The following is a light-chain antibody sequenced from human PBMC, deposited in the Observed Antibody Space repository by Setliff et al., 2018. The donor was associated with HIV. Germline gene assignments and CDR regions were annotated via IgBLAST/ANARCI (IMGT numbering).Light chain of an antibody. CDR1: TSDFPNYDY. J-gene: IGLJ1*01. CDR3: SSYASSGTLMV. V-gene: IGLV2-14*03. CDR2: DVT. Sequence: QSVLSQPRSVSGSPGQSITISCTGITSDFPNYDYVSWYQQHPGKAPKLMIYDVTNRPSGVSNRFSGSKSANTASLTISGLQAEDEADYYCSSYASSGTLMVFGTGTKVTVL.